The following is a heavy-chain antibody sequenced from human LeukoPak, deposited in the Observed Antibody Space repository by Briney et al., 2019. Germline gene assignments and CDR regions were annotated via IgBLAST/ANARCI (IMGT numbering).Heavy chain of an antibody. CDR3: ARHKYYGSGSPIDY. V-gene: IGHV4-4*02. CDR1: GGSISSSNW. CDR2: IYYSGST. J-gene: IGHJ4*02. Sequence: SETLSLTCAVSGGSISSSNWWSWVRQPPGKGLEWIGYIYYSGSTNYNPSLKSRVTISVDTSKNQFSLKLSSVTAADTAVYYCARHKYYGSGSPIDYWGQGTLVTVSS. D-gene: IGHD3-10*01.